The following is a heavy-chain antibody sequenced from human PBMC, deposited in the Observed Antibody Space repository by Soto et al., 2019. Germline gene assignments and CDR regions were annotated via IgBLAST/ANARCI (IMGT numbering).Heavy chain of an antibody. V-gene: IGHV3-9*01. CDR1: GFTFDDYA. Sequence: GGSLRLSCAASGFTFDDYAMHWVRQAPGKGLEWVSGISWNSGSIGYADSVKGRFTISRDNAKNSLYLQMNSLRAEDTALYYCAKDRGVAYYFDYWGQGTLVTVSS. CDR3: AKDRGVAYYFDY. D-gene: IGHD2-15*01. CDR2: ISWNSGSI. J-gene: IGHJ4*02.